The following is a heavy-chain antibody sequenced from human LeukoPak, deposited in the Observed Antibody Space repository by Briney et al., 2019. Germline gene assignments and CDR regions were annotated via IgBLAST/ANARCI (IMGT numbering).Heavy chain of an antibody. Sequence: GGSLRLSCAASGFTFSSYAMHWVRQAPGKGLEWVAVISYDGSNKYYADSVKGRFTISRDNSKNTLYLQMNSLRAEDTAVYYCARGGLIVAIVGLFDYWGQGTLVTVSS. D-gene: IGHD5-12*01. J-gene: IGHJ4*02. CDR1: GFTFSSYA. V-gene: IGHV3-30-3*01. CDR3: ARGGLIVAIVGLFDY. CDR2: ISYDGSNK.